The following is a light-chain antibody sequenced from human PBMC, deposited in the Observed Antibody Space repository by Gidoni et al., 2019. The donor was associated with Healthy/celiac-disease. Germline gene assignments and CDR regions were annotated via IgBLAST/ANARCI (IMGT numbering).Light chain of an antibody. CDR3: QQYFSTPVT. CDR1: QSVLYSSNNKYY. Sequence: DIVSTQSPDPLAVSLGERATINCKSSQSVLYSSNNKYYLAWYQQKPGQPPKLLIYWSSTRESGVPDRFSGSGSGTDFTLTISSLQAEDVAVYYCQQYFSTPVTFGPGTKVDIK. J-gene: IGKJ3*01. CDR2: WSS. V-gene: IGKV4-1*01.